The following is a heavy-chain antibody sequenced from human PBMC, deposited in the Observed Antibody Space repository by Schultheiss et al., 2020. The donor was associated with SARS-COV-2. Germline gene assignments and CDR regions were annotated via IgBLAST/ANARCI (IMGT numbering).Heavy chain of an antibody. CDR2: INHSGST. D-gene: IGHD2-2*01. J-gene: IGHJ6*02. CDR1: GYSISSGYY. CDR3: ARGGGRLYCSSTSCYQGMDV. V-gene: IGHV4-38-2*01. Sequence: SETLSLTCAVSGYSISSGYYWSWIRQPPGKGLEWIGEINHSGSTNYNPSLKSRVTISVDTSKNQFSLKLSFVTAADTAVYYCARGGGRLYCSSTSCYQGMDVWGQGTTVTVSS.